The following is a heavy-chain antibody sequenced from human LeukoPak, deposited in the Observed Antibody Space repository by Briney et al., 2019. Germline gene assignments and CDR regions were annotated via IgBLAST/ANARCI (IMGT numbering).Heavy chain of an antibody. Sequence: GGSLRLSCAASGFTFNTYAMHWVRQAPGKGLEWVSYISSSSSTTYYADSVKGRFTISRDNAKNSLYLQMNSLRAEDTAVYYCARGYCSGGSCYLDYWGQGTLVTVSS. CDR3: ARGYCSGGSCYLDY. CDR1: GFTFNTYA. V-gene: IGHV3-48*04. CDR2: ISSSSSTT. J-gene: IGHJ4*02. D-gene: IGHD2-15*01.